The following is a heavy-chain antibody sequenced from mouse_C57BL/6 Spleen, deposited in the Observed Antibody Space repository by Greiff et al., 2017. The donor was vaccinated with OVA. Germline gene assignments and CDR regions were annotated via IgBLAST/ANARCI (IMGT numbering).Heavy chain of an antibody. CDR3: ARSGGSSPFDY. CDR1: GYAFSSSW. CDR2: IYPGDGDT. V-gene: IGHV1-82*01. Sequence: QVQLQQSGPELVKPGASVKISCKASGYAFSSSWMNWVKQRPGKGLEWIGRIYPGDGDTNYNGKFKGKATLTADKSSSTAYMQLSSLTSGDSAVYFCARSGGSSPFDYWGQGTTLTVSS. J-gene: IGHJ2*01. D-gene: IGHD1-1*01.